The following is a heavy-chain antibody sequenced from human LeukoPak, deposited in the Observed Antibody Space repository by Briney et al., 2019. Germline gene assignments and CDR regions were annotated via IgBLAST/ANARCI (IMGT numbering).Heavy chain of an antibody. D-gene: IGHD6-19*01. CDR2: INTNTGNP. CDR3: ARGRTSGWPDN. Sequence: ASVKVSCKASGYTFTKYPMNCVRQAPGRGLEWMGWINTNTGNPTYAQGFTGRLVFSLDTSVSTAYLQISSLKAEDTAVYYCARGRTSGWPDNWGQGTLVTVSS. J-gene: IGHJ4*02. V-gene: IGHV7-4-1*02. CDR1: GYTFTKYP.